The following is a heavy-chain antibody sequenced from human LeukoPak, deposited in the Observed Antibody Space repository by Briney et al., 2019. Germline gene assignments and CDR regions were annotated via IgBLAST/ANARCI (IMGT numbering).Heavy chain of an antibody. Sequence: GSLRLSCAASGFTFSSYAMSWVRQPPGKGLEWIGNIYYSGSTYYNPSLRSRVTISVDTSKNQFSLKLSSVTAADTAVYYCARMAYYYGSGSFSHFDYWGQGTLVTVSS. J-gene: IGHJ4*02. CDR3: ARMAYYYGSGSFSHFDY. D-gene: IGHD3-10*01. V-gene: IGHV4-39*01. CDR2: IYYSGST. CDR1: GFTFSSYA.